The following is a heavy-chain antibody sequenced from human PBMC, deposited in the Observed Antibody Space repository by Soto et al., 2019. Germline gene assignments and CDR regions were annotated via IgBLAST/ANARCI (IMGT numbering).Heavy chain of an antibody. CDR2: ISGSGGST. CDR1: GFTFSSYA. D-gene: IGHD2-15*01. Sequence: GGSLRLSCAASGFTFSSYAMSWVRQAPGKGLEWVSAISGSGGSTYYADSVKGRFTISRDNSKNTLYLQMNSLRAEDTAVYYCAKEMGLLSPSPNDAFDIWGQGTMVTVSS. V-gene: IGHV3-23*01. J-gene: IGHJ3*02. CDR3: AKEMGLLSPSPNDAFDI.